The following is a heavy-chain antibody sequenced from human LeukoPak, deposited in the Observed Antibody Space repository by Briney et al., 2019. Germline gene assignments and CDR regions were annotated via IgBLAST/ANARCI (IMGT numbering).Heavy chain of an antibody. V-gene: IGHV4-59*01. Sequence: PSETLSLTCTVSGGSISSYYWSWIRQPPGKGLEWIVYIYYSGSTNYHPSLKSRVTISVDTSKNQFSLKLSSVTAADTAVYYCARSPPMVVVVPAAMDVWGKGTTVTVSS. CDR1: GGSISSYY. D-gene: IGHD2-2*01. CDR3: ARSPPMVVVVPAAMDV. CDR2: IYYSGST. J-gene: IGHJ6*03.